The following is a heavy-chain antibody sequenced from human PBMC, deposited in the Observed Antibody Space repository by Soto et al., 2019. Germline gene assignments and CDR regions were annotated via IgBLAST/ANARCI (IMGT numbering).Heavy chain of an antibody. D-gene: IGHD2-8*02. J-gene: IGHJ4*02. CDR2: VNHSGST. CDR1: GGSFSGYY. Sequence: QVQLQQSGAGLVKPSETLSLTCAVSGGSFSGYYWTWIRQPPGTGMEWIGEVNHSGSTNYNPSLKSRVTISVDTSKNPFSLKLTSVTAADTAVYYCARDKITGLLDSWGQGTMVTVSS. CDR3: ARDKITGLLDS. V-gene: IGHV4-34*01.